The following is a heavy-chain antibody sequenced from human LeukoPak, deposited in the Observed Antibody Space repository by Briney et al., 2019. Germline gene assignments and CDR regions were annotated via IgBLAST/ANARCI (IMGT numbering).Heavy chain of an antibody. CDR3: AREDDSSMDV. J-gene: IGHJ6*02. CDR1: GGSISSYY. CDR2: IYYSGST. V-gene: IGHV4-59*01. Sequence: SETLSLTCTVSGGSISSYYWSWIRQPPGKGLEWIGYIYYSGSTNYNPSLKSRVTISVDTSKNQFSLKLSSVTAADTAVYYCAREDDSSMDVWGQGTTVTVSS. D-gene: IGHD3-22*01.